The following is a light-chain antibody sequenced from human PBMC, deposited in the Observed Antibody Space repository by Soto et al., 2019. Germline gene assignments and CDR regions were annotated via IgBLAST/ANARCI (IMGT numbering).Light chain of an antibody. CDR3: QQYGNSPWT. V-gene: IGKV3-20*01. J-gene: IGKJ1*01. CDR1: QSISNY. Sequence: EVVLTQSPATLSLSPGERATLSFSASQSISNYLAWYQQKPGQAPRLLIYDASSRATGIPDRFSGSGSGTDITLTISSLEPEDYAVYYCQQYGNSPWTFGQGTKVDIK. CDR2: DAS.